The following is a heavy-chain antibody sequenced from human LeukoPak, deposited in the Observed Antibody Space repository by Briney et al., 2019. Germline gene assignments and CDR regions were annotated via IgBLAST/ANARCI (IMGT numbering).Heavy chain of an antibody. Sequence: GGSLRLSCAASGFTFSSYWMSWVRQAPGKGLEWVANIKQDGSEKYYVDSVKGRFTISRDNAKNSLYLQMNSLRAEDTAVYYCARDVRLGELSSDNWFDPWGQGTLVTASS. D-gene: IGHD3-16*02. CDR2: IKQDGSEK. V-gene: IGHV3-7*01. CDR1: GFTFSSYW. J-gene: IGHJ5*02. CDR3: ARDVRLGELSSDNWFDP.